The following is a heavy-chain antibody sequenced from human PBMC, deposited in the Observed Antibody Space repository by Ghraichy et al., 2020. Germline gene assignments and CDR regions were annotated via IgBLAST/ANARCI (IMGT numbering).Heavy chain of an antibody. CDR1: GGSISSGGYY. V-gene: IGHV4-31*03. J-gene: IGHJ6*02. CDR2: ISYTGST. CDR3: ARGGPPYGGNYYYYALDV. Sequence: SETLSLTCTVSGGSISSGGYYLTWIRQHPGKGLEWIGYISYTGSTNYNPSLKSRLTISLDTSENQFSLKLSSLTAADTAVYYCARGGPPYGGNYYYYALDVWGQGTTVTVSS. D-gene: IGHD4-23*01.